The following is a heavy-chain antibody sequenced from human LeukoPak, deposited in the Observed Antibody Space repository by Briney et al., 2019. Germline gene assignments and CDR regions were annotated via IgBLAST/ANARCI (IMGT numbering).Heavy chain of an antibody. CDR3: ASTLCSGGSCALNAFDI. J-gene: IGHJ3*02. Sequence: GESLKISCKGSGYSSTSYWIGWVRQMPGKGLEWMGIIYPGDSDTRYSPSFQGQVTISADKSISTAYLQWSSLKASDTAMYYCASTLCSGGSCALNAFDIWGQGTMVTVSS. CDR1: GYSSTSYW. D-gene: IGHD2-15*01. CDR2: IYPGDSDT. V-gene: IGHV5-51*01.